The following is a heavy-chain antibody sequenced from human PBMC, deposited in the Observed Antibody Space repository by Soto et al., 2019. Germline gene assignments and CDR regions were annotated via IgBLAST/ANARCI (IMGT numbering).Heavy chain of an antibody. CDR3: ARDGPPTTTGVGPSYTMDV. CDR1: GYTFTSYQ. D-gene: IGHD3-3*01. CDR2: INPSGGRI. J-gene: IGHJ6*02. V-gene: IGHV1-46*01. Sequence: QMQLVQSGAEVKKPGASVKVSCKASGYTFTSYQMHWVRQAPGQGLEWMGIINPSGGRITYAPRFQDRVMMTRDTSTNTVYMELRSLRSEDTAVYYCARDGPPTTTGVGPSYTMDVWGQGTTVTVS.